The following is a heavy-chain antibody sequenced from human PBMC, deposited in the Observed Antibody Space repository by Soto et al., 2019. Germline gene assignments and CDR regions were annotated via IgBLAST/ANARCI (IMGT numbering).Heavy chain of an antibody. Sequence: QVQLVESGGGGVQPGRSLRLSCAASGFTFSGYGMHWVRQAPGKGLEWVAIISFDGNNEYYTDSVKGRFTISRDNSKNTLYLQLNSLRPEDTGVYYCAKDRHLSGGHLDYWGQGNLVTVSS. CDR3: AKDRHLSGGHLDY. D-gene: IGHD1-26*01. CDR2: ISFDGNNE. CDR1: GFTFSGYG. V-gene: IGHV3-30*18. J-gene: IGHJ4*02.